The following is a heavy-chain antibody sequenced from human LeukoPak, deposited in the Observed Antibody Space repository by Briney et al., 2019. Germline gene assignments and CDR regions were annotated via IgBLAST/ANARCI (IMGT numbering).Heavy chain of an antibody. CDR1: GFTFSSFG. Sequence: GGSLRLSCAASGFTFSSFGMSWVRQAPGKGLEWVSAISGSGVSTYYADSVKCRFTISRDNSKNSLYLQMNSLRAEDTAVYYCAKCILTGYYKGYMDVWGKGTTVTISS. D-gene: IGHD3-9*01. CDR2: ISGSGVST. J-gene: IGHJ6*03. CDR3: AKCILTGYYKGYMDV. V-gene: IGHV3-23*01.